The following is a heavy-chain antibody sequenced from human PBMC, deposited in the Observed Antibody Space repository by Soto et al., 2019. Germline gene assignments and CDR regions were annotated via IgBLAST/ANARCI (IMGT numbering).Heavy chain of an antibody. J-gene: IGHJ4*02. V-gene: IGHV1-2*02. CDR1: GYTFTGYY. Sequence: ASVKVSCKASGYTFTGYYMHWVRQAPGQGLEWMGWINPNSGGTNYAQKFQGRVTMTRDTSISTAYMELSGLRSDDTAVYYCARGPPDYDFWSGYYRREPFDYWGQGTLVTVSS. CDR3: ARGPPDYDFWSGYYRREPFDY. D-gene: IGHD3-3*01. CDR2: INPNSGGT.